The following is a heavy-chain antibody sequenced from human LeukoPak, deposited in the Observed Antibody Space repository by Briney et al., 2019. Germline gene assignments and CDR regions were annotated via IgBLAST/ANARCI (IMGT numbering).Heavy chain of an antibody. CDR1: GFTFSSYA. Sequence: GGSLRLSCAASGFTFSSYAMHWVRQAPGKGLEWVAVISYDGSNKYYADSVKGRFTISRDNSKNTLYLQMNSLRAEDTAVYYCARDIVVVTAIRYFDLWGRGTLVAVSS. CDR2: ISYDGSNK. J-gene: IGHJ2*01. V-gene: IGHV3-30-3*01. D-gene: IGHD2-21*02. CDR3: ARDIVVVTAIRYFDL.